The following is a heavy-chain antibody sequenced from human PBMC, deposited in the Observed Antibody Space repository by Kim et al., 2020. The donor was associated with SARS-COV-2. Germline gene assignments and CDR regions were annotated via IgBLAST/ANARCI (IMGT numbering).Heavy chain of an antibody. V-gene: IGHV4-39*01. CDR1: GGSISSSSYY. CDR3: ARHSTGYYYYYYGMDV. D-gene: IGHD3-9*01. Sequence: SETLSLTCTVSGGSISSSSYYWGWIRQPPGKGLEWIGSIYYSGSTYYNPSLKSRVTISVDTSKNQFSLKLSSVTAADTAVYYCARHSTGYYYYYYGMDVWGQGTTVTVSS. J-gene: IGHJ6*02. CDR2: IYYSGST.